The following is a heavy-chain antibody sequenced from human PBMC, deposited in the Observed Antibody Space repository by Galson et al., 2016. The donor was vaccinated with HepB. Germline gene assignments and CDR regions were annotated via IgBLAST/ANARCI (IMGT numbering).Heavy chain of an antibody. Sequence: SLRLSCAASGFTFNSYWMTWVRQAPGKGLEWVANIKHDETKKNYVDSVMGRFSVSRDNARNSLYLQMNSLRAEDTAVYYCARDRNYWSSSTWYDVFDMWGQGTMVTVSS. CDR2: IKHDETKK. J-gene: IGHJ3*02. CDR3: ARDRNYWSSSTWYDVFDM. CDR1: GFTFNSYW. D-gene: IGHD2-2*01. V-gene: IGHV3-7*03.